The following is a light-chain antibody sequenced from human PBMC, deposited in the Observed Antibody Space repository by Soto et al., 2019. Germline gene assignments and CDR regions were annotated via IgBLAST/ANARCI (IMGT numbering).Light chain of an antibody. CDR1: SSDVGGYNY. Sequence: QSVLTQPPSASGSPGQSVTISCTGTSSDVGGYNYVSWYQQHPGKAPKLMIYEVSKRPSGVPDRFSGSKSGNTASLTVSGLQAEEEAEDYCSSYAGSNNVVFGGGTKVTVL. CDR2: EVS. V-gene: IGLV2-8*01. CDR3: SSYAGSNNVV. J-gene: IGLJ2*01.